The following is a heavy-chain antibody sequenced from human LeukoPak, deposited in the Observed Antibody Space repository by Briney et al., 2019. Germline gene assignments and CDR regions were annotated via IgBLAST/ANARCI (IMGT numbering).Heavy chain of an antibody. CDR1: GYSFTNYW. CDR3: ARPILGSSGWYD. CDR2: IYPGDSET. D-gene: IGHD6-19*01. V-gene: IGHV5-51*01. J-gene: IGHJ4*02. Sequence: GGSLKISCKGSGYSFTNYWIGWVRPMPGEGLAWMGIIYPGDSETRYSPSFQGQVTISADKSVSTAYLQWSSLKASDTAMYYCARPILGSSGWYDWGQGTLVIVSS.